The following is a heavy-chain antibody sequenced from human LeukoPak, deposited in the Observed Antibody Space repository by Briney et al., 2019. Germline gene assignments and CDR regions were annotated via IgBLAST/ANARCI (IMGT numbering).Heavy chain of an antibody. CDR3: ARDRARVGWSFDY. CDR1: GFTVSSNY. Sequence: GGSLRLSCAASGFTVSSNYMSWVRQAPGKGLGWVSVIYSGGSTYYADSVKGRFTISRDNSKNTLYLQMNSLRAEDTAVYYCARDRARVGWSFDYWGQGTLVTVSS. CDR2: IYSGGST. J-gene: IGHJ4*02. V-gene: IGHV3-53*01. D-gene: IGHD6-19*01.